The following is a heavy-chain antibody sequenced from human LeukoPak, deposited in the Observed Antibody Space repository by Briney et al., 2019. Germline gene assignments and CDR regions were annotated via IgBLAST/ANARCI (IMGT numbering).Heavy chain of an antibody. D-gene: IGHD1-26*01. V-gene: IGHV5-51*01. CDR1: GYRFTSYW. J-gene: IGHJ3*02. CDR2: IYPGDSDT. Sequence: PGGSLQISCKGSGYRFTSYWIGWVRQMPGKGLEWMGIIYPGDSDTIYSPSFQGQVTISADKSTSTANLQWSSLKASDTAMYYCARSGGNYYSIWGQGTMVTVSS. CDR3: ARSGGNYYSI.